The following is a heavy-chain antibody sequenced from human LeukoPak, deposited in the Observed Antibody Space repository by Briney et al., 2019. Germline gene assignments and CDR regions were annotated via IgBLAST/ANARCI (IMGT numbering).Heavy chain of an antibody. CDR1: GYTSTSHD. CDR3: ARMDTGGSSSPNWFDP. CDR2: MNPKSGNT. V-gene: IGHV1-8*01. D-gene: IGHD2-8*02. Sequence: ASVKVSCKASGYTSTSHDINWVRQATGQGLEWMGWMNPKSGNTGYAQKFQGRVTMTRDTSISTAYMELSSLKSDDTAVYYCARMDTGGSSSPNWFDPWGQGTLVTVSS. J-gene: IGHJ5*02.